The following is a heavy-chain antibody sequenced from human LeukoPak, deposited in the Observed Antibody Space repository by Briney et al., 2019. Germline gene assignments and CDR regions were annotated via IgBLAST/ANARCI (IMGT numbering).Heavy chain of an antibody. CDR2: IRYDATNK. Sequence: PGGSRRLSCAVSGFTFSPYGMHWFRQAPGKGLEWVAFIRYDATNKYYTDSVKGRFTISRDNSNNTLYLQMNSLRLEDTAVYYCARDGRYFDWLVGDSWGLGTLVTVSS. CDR3: ARDGRYFDWLVGDS. CDR1: GFTFSPYG. D-gene: IGHD3-9*01. J-gene: IGHJ4*02. V-gene: IGHV3-30*02.